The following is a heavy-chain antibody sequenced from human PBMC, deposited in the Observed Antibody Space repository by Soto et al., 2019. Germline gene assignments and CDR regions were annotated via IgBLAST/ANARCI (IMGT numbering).Heavy chain of an antibody. J-gene: IGHJ5*02. CDR1: GFTFSNAW. Sequence: GGSLRLSCAASGFTFSNAWMNWVRQAPGKGLEWVGRIKSKTDGGTTDYAAPVKGRFTISRDDSKNTLYLQMNSLKTEDTAVYYCTTDPGIPYSISWWYNWFDPWGQGTLVTVSS. CDR2: IKSKTDGGTT. D-gene: IGHD6-13*01. V-gene: IGHV3-15*07. CDR3: TTDPGIPYSISWWYNWFDP.